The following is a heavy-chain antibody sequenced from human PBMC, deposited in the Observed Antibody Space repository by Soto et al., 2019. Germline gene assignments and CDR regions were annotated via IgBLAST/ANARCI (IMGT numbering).Heavy chain of an antibody. J-gene: IGHJ5*02. CDR1: GFTFSSYS. D-gene: IGHD3-3*01. Sequence: EVQLVESGGGLVQPGGSLRLSCAASGFTFSSYSMNWVRQAPGKGLEWVSYISSSSSTIYYADSVKGRVTISIDNAKNSLYLQMNSLRAEDTAVYYCAREADFLNWFDPWGQGTLVTVSS. CDR2: ISSSSSTI. CDR3: AREADFLNWFDP. V-gene: IGHV3-48*01.